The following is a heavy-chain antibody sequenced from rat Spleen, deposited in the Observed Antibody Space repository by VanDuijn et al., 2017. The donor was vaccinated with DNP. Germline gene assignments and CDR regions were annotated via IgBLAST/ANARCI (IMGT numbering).Heavy chain of an antibody. V-gene: IGHV3-1*01. J-gene: IGHJ2*01. D-gene: IGHD1-7*01. Sequence: EVQLQESGSGLVKPSQSFSLTCSVTDYSVTSSYRWNWIRKFPGNKMEYIGHISYSGSTNYNPSLKSRISITRDTSKNHFFLHLNSVTSEDSATYYCARWTRYFDYWGQGIMVTVSS. CDR3: ARWTRYFDY. CDR1: DYSVTSSY. CDR2: ISYSGST.